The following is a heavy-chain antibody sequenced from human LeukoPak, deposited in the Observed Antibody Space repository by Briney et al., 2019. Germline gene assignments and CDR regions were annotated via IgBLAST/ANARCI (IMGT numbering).Heavy chain of an antibody. D-gene: IGHD1-1*01. CDR1: GYRFTSSC. V-gene: IGHV5-51*01. CDR2: IYPGESDT. J-gene: IGHJ4*02. Sequence: LGEPLKISCQGSGYRFTSSCIGWARKIHGKGLGWMGIIYPGESDTTYSPSFQGPASISVHTCISTSSLQWSSLRASDTSIYFCARGTPPDLWGERTRVTVSS. CDR3: ARGTPPDL.